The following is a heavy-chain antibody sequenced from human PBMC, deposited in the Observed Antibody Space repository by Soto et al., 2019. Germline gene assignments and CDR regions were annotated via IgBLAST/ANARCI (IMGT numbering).Heavy chain of an antibody. Sequence: ASVKVSCKASGYTFTGYYMHWVRQAPGQGLEWMGWINPNSGGTNHAQKFQGWVTMTRDTSISTAYMELSRLRSDDTAVYYCARAKNSYGHLNFDYWGQGTLVTVSS. D-gene: IGHD5-18*01. V-gene: IGHV1-2*04. J-gene: IGHJ4*02. CDR1: GYTFTGYY. CDR2: INPNSGGT. CDR3: ARAKNSYGHLNFDY.